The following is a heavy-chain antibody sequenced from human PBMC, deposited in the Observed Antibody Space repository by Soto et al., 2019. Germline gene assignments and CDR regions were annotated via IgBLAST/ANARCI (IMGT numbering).Heavy chain of an antibody. D-gene: IGHD5-18*01. CDR2: IGGYKGNT. CDR1: GYTFTNYG. CDR3: APHTLDTGMPSGY. V-gene: IGHV1-18*01. J-gene: IGHJ4*02. Sequence: QVQLVQSGAEVREPGASVKVSCKASGYTFTNYGVSWVRQAPGQGLEWMVWIGGYKGNTNYAQKLQGRVTLTTDTXTSTAYMELRSLRSDDTAVYYCAPHTLDTGMPSGYWGQGTLVTVSS.